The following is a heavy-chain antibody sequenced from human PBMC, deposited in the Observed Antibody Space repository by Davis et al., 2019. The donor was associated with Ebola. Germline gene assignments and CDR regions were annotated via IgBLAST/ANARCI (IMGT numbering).Heavy chain of an antibody. J-gene: IGHJ4*02. CDR1: GGSISSHY. V-gene: IGHV4-4*07. CDR2: IYTSGRT. Sequence: PSETLSLTCTVSGGSISSHYWSWIRQPAGKGLEWIGRIYTSGRTNYNPSLKSRVTMSVDTSKNQFSLRLSSVTAADTAVYYGVRDGCPGDSCNCGDYWGQGTLVTVSS. CDR3: VRDGCPGDSCNCGDY. D-gene: IGHD2-15*01.